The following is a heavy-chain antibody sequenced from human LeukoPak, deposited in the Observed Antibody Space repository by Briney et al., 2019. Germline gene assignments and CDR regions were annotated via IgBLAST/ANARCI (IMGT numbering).Heavy chain of an antibody. CDR3: ARDYGRLRFLERYMGHYYYYMDV. CDR2: IYYSGST. CDR1: GGSISSYY. Sequence: PSETLSLTCTVSGGSISSYYWSWIRQPPGKGLEWIGYIYYSGSTNYNPSLKSRVTISVDTSKNQFSLKLSSVTAADTAVYYCARDYGRLRFLERYMGHYYYYMDVWGKGTTVTVSS. V-gene: IGHV4-59*01. D-gene: IGHD3-3*01. J-gene: IGHJ6*03.